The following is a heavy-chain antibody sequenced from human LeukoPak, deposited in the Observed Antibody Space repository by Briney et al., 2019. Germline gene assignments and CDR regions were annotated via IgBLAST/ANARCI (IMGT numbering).Heavy chain of an antibody. J-gene: IGHJ4*02. D-gene: IGHD2-2*01. Sequence: GASVKVSCKASGYTFTGYYMHWVRQAPGQGLEWLAWINPSSGGTNYAQNFQGRVIMTRDTSISTAYMELTRLRSDDTAVYYCARGLGVPAETTTLFDYWGQGTLVTVSS. CDR3: ARGLGVPAETTTLFDY. CDR1: GYTFTGYY. V-gene: IGHV1-2*02. CDR2: INPSSGGT.